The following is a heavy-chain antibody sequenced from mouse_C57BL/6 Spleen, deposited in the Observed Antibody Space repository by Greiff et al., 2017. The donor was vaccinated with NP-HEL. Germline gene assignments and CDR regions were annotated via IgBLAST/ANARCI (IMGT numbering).Heavy chain of an antibody. CDR1: GYTFTSYW. CDR3: AREEILGAMDY. V-gene: IGHV1-64*01. D-gene: IGHD3-3*01. Sequence: QVQLQQSGAELVKPGASVKLSCKASGYTFTSYWMHWVKQRPGQGLEWIGMIHPNSGSTNYNEKFKSKATLTVDKSSSTAYMQLSSLTSEDSAVYYCAREEILGAMDYWGQGTSVTVSS. J-gene: IGHJ4*01. CDR2: IHPNSGST.